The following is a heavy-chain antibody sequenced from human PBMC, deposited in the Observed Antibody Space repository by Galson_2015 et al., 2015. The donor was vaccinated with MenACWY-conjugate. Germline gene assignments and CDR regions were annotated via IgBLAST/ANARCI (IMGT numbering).Heavy chain of an antibody. J-gene: IGHJ3*02. CDR1: GGSISISSYF. Sequence: SETLSLTCTVSGGSISISSYFWGWIRQPPGKGLEWIGTISYSGSTHYNPSLNNRVTGSADTSKNQFSLNVNSVTAADTALYYCARRSARLTLGAFDIWGQGTMVTVSS. D-gene: IGHD4-23*01. CDR2: ISYSGST. V-gene: IGHV4-39*01. CDR3: ARRSARLTLGAFDI.